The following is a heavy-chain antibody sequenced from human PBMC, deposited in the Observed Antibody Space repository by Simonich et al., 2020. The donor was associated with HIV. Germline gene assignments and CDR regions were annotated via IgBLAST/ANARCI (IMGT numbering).Heavy chain of an antibody. CDR3: ARGAPSVAAAREVWFDP. D-gene: IGHD6-25*01. Sequence: QVQLQESGPGLVKPSETLSLTCTVSGGSISSSYWSWIRQPAGKGLEWIGHIYTTESTNYNPSLKRRVTIAVDKSKNQFSLKLSSVTAADTAMYYCARGAPSVAAAREVWFDPWGQGTLVTVSS. J-gene: IGHJ5*02. CDR2: IYTTEST. CDR1: GGSISSSY. V-gene: IGHV4-4*07.